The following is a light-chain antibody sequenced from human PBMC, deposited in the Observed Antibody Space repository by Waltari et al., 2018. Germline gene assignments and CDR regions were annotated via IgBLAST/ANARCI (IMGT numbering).Light chain of an antibody. V-gene: IGKV3-15*01. CDR2: GAS. CDR3: QLHNDWPPLS. J-gene: IGKJ1*01. CDR1: QNVNSN. Sequence: EIIMTQSPANLSLSPGERATLSCRASQNVNSNLAWYKQKPGQATRLLIYGASSRATGIPASFSVSGPWTQFTLTIHSLQSEDSSVYFCQLHNDWPPLSFGQGTKVELK.